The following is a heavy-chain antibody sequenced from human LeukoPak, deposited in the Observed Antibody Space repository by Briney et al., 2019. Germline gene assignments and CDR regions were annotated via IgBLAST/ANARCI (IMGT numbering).Heavy chain of an antibody. CDR2: ISTSGGST. J-gene: IGHJ4*02. D-gene: IGHD2-15*01. CDR3: AKDHLYCSGGSCYGDY. CDR1: GFTFGSYP. V-gene: IGHV3-23*01. Sequence: GGSLRLSCAASGFTFGSYPMSWVRQAPGKGLEWVSAISTSGGSTYYADSVKGRFTISRDNSRNTLYLQMNSLRAEDTAVYYCAKDHLYCSGGSCYGDYRGQGTLVTVSS.